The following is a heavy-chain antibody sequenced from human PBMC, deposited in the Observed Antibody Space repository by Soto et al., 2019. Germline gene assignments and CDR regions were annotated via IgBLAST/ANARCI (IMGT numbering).Heavy chain of an antibody. J-gene: IGHJ6*02. V-gene: IGHV3-30*18. Sequence: GGSLRLSCVASGFTFSSYGIHWVRQAPGKGLEWVAVISYDGSNKYYADSVKGRFTISRDNSKNTLYLQMNSLRAEDTAVYYCAKDHPGYYYGMDVWGQGT. CDR2: ISYDGSNK. CDR3: AKDHPGYYYGMDV. CDR1: GFTFSSYG.